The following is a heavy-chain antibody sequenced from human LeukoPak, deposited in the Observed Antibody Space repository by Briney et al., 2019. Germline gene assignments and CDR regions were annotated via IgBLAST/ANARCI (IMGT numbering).Heavy chain of an antibody. J-gene: IGHJ6*02. CDR2: ISAYNGNT. CDR3: ARVSPYSNPSYYYYGVDV. V-gene: IGHV1-18*01. D-gene: IGHD4-11*01. Sequence: ASVKVSRKASGYTFTSYGISWVRQAPGQGLEWMGWISAYNGNTNYAQKLQGRVTMTTDTSTSTAYMELRSLRSDDTAVYYCARVSPYSNPSYYYYGVDVWGQGTTVTVSS. CDR1: GYTFTSYG.